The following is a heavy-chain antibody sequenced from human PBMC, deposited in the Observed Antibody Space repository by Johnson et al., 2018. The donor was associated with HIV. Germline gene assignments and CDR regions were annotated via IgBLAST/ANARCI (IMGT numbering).Heavy chain of an antibody. J-gene: IGHJ3*02. CDR2: ISYDGSDK. Sequence: QVQLVESGGGLVQPGGSLRLSCAASGFTFSSYGMHWVRQAPGKGLEWVAVISYDGSDKYYAASVKGRFTISRDNSKNTLYLQMNSLRAEDTAVYYCAKDLQLWAPSSAFDIWGQGTMVTVSS. V-gene: IGHV3-30*18. CDR1: GFTFSSYG. CDR3: AKDLQLWAPSSAFDI. D-gene: IGHD5-18*01.